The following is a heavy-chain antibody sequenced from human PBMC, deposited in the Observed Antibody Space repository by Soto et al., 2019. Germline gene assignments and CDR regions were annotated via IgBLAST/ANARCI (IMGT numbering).Heavy chain of an antibody. D-gene: IGHD6-13*01. Sequence: QTGGSLRLSCAASGFTFSRSAMSWVRQAPGRGLEWFSTISGSGGTPYYADSVKGRFTISRDNSKNTLYLVLNSLRAEDTAVYYCAMGLAAAGPLDYWGQGTLVTVSS. J-gene: IGHJ4*02. CDR1: GFTFSRSA. CDR3: AMGLAAAGPLDY. CDR2: ISGSGGTP. V-gene: IGHV3-23*01.